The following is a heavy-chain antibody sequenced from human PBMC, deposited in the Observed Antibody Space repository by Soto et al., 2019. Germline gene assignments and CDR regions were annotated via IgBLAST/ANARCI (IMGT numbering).Heavy chain of an antibody. D-gene: IGHD3-22*01. J-gene: IGHJ6*01. V-gene: IGHV3-30-3*01. Sequence: PGGSLRISCASSVFTFNIYAMHWVRQAPGNGLEWVAIISYDGSIKYYADSVKGRFTISRDNSKNTLYLQMSSLRIEDTAVYYCARRYYDSSGYHSGYYYGMDVWGQGTPVTVSS. CDR3: ARRYYDSSGYHSGYYYGMDV. CDR2: ISYDGSIK. CDR1: VFTFNIYA.